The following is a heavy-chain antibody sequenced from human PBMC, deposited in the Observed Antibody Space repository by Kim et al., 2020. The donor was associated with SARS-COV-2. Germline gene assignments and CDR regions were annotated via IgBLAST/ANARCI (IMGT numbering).Heavy chain of an antibody. Sequence: VKGRFTISRDDSKRIAYLQMNSLKTEDTDVYYCTTVHSSGWYGGGYYFDYWGQGTLVTVSS. J-gene: IGHJ4*02. CDR3: TTVHSSGWYGGGYYFDY. V-gene: IGHV3-49*02. D-gene: IGHD6-19*01.